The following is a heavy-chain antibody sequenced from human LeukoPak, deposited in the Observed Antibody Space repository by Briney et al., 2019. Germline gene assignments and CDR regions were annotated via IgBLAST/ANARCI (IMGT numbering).Heavy chain of an antibody. V-gene: IGHV1-69*04. J-gene: IGHJ5*02. CDR3: AIGGGYYGSGSYYKNWFDP. CDR1: GGTFSSYA. Sequence: SVKVSCKASGGTFSSYAISWVRQAPGQGLEWMGRIIPIFGIANYAQKFQGRVTITADKSTSTAYMELRSLRSDDTAVYYCAIGGGYYGSGSYYKNWFDPWGQGTLVTISS. CDR2: IIPIFGIA. D-gene: IGHD3-10*01.